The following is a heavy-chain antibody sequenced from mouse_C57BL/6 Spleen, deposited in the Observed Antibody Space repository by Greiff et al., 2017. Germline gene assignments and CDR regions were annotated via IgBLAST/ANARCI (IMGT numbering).Heavy chain of an antibody. J-gene: IGHJ2*01. CDR3: ARFSLITENY. CDR2: ISYDGSN. CDR1: GYSITSGYY. D-gene: IGHD1-1*01. Sequence: EVKLQESGPGLVKPSQSLSLTCSVTGYSITSGYYWNWIRQFPGNKLEWMGYISYDGSNNYNPSLKNRISITRDTSKNQFFLKLNSVTTEDTATYYCARFSLITENYWGQGTTLTVSS. V-gene: IGHV3-6*01.